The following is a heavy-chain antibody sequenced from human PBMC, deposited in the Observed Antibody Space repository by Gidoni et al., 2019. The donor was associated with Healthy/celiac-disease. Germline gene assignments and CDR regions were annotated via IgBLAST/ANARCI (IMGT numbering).Heavy chain of an antibody. CDR2: ISWNSGSI. D-gene: IGHD6-19*01. J-gene: IGHJ3*02. CDR3: AKSTLAVAGPAAFDI. CDR1: GFTFDDYA. Sequence: EVQLVESGGGLVQPGRSLRLSCAASGFTFDDYAMHWVRQAPGKGLEWVSGISWNSGSIGYADSVKGRFTISRDNAKNSLYLQMNSLRAEDTALYYCAKSTLAVAGPAAFDIWGQGTMVTVSS. V-gene: IGHV3-9*01.